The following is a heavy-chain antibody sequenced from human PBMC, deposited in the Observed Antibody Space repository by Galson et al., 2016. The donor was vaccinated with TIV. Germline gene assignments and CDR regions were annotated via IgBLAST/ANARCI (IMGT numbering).Heavy chain of an antibody. CDR1: GVSGIPSGVA. CDR2: IYWDDTQ. D-gene: IGHD5/OR15-5a*01. CDR3: ALCGSVSSNAFDV. Sequence: PALVKPPQTLTLPCTLSGVSGIPSGVAVGWIRQPPGKALEWPALIYWDDTQRNRPPLKNRVTIAKDTSKNQVVLTMTHVDPVDTGTYFGALCGSVSSNAFDVWGQGTRVSVSS. J-gene: IGHJ3*01. V-gene: IGHV2-5*02.